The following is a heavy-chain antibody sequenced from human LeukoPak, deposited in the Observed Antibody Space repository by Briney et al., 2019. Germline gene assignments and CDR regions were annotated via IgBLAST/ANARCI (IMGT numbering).Heavy chain of an antibody. J-gene: IGHJ4*02. CDR3: AKLSRTLPVDY. V-gene: IGHV3-30*02. CDR2: IHYDGSIK. D-gene: IGHD2/OR15-2a*01. Sequence: GGSLRLSCGASGFTFSAYGMHWVRQAPGKGLEWVAFIHYDGSIKSYADSVKGRFTISRDNSNNTLYLQMNGLTTEDTAVYYCAKLSRTLPVDYWGRGTLVTVSS. CDR1: GFTFSAYG.